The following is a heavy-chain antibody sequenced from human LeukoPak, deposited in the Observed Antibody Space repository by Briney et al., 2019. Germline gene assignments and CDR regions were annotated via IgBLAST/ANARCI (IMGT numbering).Heavy chain of an antibody. CDR3: ARVSSTRKYYYYYYMDV. J-gene: IGHJ6*03. D-gene: IGHD2-2*01. Sequence: GSSVKVSCKASGGTFSSYTISWVRQAPGQGLEWMGRIIPILGIANYAQKFQGRVTITADKSTSTAYMELSSLRSEDTAVYYCARVSSTRKYYYYYYMDVWGKGTTVTVSS. V-gene: IGHV1-69*02. CDR1: GGTFSSYT. CDR2: IIPILGIA.